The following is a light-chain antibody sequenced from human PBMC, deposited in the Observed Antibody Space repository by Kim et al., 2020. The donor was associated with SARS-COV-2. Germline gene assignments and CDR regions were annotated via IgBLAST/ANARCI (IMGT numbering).Light chain of an antibody. CDR1: SGTIANKY. CDR2: EDG. Sequence: NFMLTQPHSVSASPGKTVTISCTRNSGTIANKYVQWYQQRPGSAPTTVIYEDGQRPSGVPDRFSGSIDSSSNSASLTISGLRTEDEADYYCQYYDSSNIVVFGGGTQLTVL. CDR3: QYYDSSNIVV. V-gene: IGLV6-57*04. J-gene: IGLJ2*01.